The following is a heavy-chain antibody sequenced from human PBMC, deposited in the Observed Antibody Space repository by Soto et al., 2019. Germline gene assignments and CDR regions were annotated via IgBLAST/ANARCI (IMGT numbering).Heavy chain of an antibody. D-gene: IGHD3-3*01. J-gene: IGHJ3*02. CDR2: INHSGST. Sequence: SETLSLTCAVYGGSFSGYYWSWIRQPPGKGLEWIGEINHSGSTNYNPTLKSRVTISVDTSKNQFSLKRSSVTAADTAVYYCARGYDFWSGYYDYAFDIWGQGTMVTVSS. CDR3: ARGYDFWSGYYDYAFDI. V-gene: IGHV4-34*01. CDR1: GGSFSGYY.